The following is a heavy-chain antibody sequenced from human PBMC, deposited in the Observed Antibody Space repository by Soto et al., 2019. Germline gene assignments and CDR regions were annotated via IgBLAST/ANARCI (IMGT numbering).Heavy chain of an antibody. J-gene: IGHJ4*02. CDR3: ARRYQTLGRYYFAY. Sequence: ASVKVSCKASGYTFTSYDINWVRQATGQGLEWMGWMNPNSGNTGYAQKFQGRVAMTRNTSISTAYMELSSLRSEDTAVYYCARRYQTLGRYYFAYWGQGTLVTVSS. CDR2: MNPNSGNT. V-gene: IGHV1-8*01. D-gene: IGHD3-10*01. CDR1: GYTFTSYD.